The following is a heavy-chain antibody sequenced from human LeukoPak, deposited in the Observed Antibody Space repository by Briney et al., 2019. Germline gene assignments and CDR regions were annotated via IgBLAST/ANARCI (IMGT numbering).Heavy chain of an antibody. CDR3: AREASGYSYGRFSYFDY. J-gene: IGHJ4*02. V-gene: IGHV4-34*01. D-gene: IGHD5-18*01. Sequence: GSLRLSCAASGFTVSSNCMSWVRQPPGKGLEWIGEINHSGSTNYNPSLKSRVTISVDTSKNQFSLRLSSVAAADTAVYYCAREASGYSYGRFSYFDYWGQGTLVTVSS. CDR1: GFTVSSNC. CDR2: INHSGST.